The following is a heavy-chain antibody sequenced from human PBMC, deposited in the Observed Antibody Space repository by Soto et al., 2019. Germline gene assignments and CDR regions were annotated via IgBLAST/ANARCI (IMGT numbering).Heavy chain of an antibody. Sequence: SETLSLTCTVSGASMSDYSWSWIRQPAGKGLEWMGRISSTGNIHYNPSFRSRFTMSIDTSRDQFSLRLTSVTAADTAVYYCARESGDSWTCEAHWGQGTQVTVSS. D-gene: IGHD2-15*01. V-gene: IGHV4-4*07. J-gene: IGHJ4*02. CDR3: ARESGDSWTCEAH. CDR2: ISSTGNI. CDR1: GASMSDYS.